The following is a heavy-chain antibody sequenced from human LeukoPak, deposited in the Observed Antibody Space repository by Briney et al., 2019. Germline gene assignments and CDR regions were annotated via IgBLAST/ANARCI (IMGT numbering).Heavy chain of an antibody. V-gene: IGHV4-59*01. CDR3: ATQLRNWFDP. CDR2: IYYSGST. Sequence: SETLSLTCTVSGGSISSYYWSWIRQPPGKGLEWIGYIYYSGSTNYNPSLKSRVTISVDTSKNQFSLKLSSVTAADTAVYYCATQLRNWFDPWGQGTLVTVSS. J-gene: IGHJ5*02. D-gene: IGHD5-12*01. CDR1: GGSISSYY.